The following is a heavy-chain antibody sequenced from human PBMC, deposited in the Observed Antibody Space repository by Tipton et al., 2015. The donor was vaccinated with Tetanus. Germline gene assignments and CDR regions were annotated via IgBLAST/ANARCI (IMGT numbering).Heavy chain of an antibody. J-gene: IGHJ5*02. V-gene: IGHV4-31*03. CDR3: ARAPVRGVGRGGGFDP. D-gene: IGHD3-10*01. CDR2: IYYNGRT. Sequence: TLSLTCTVSGGPISSGDYYWSWIRQHPGKGLEWIGYIYYNGRTDSNPALKSRVNISVDRSKNQFFLKLNSVTAADTAAAFCARAPVRGVGRGGGFDPWGQGTLVTVSS. CDR1: GGPISSGDYY.